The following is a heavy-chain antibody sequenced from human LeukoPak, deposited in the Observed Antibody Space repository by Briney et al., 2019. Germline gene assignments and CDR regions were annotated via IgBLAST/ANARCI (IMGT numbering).Heavy chain of an antibody. V-gene: IGHV1-8*03. Sequence: GASVKVSCKASGYTFTSYDINWVRQATGQGLGWMGWMNPNSGNTGYAQKFQGRVTITRNTSISTAYMELSSLRSEDTAVYYCARGAGGRARNWFDPWGQGTLVTVSS. CDR1: GYTFTSYD. J-gene: IGHJ5*02. CDR3: ARGAGGRARNWFDP. D-gene: IGHD1-14*01. CDR2: MNPNSGNT.